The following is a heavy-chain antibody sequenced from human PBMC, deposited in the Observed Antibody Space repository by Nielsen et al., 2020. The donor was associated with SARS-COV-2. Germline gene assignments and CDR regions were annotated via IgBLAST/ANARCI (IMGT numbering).Heavy chain of an antibody. V-gene: IGHV3-21*01. J-gene: IGHJ4*02. D-gene: IGHD3-3*01. CDR1: GFTFSSYS. CDR3: ARDDFWSGPDKN. Sequence: GESLKISCAASGFTFSSYSMNWVRQAPGKGLEWVSSISSSSSYIYYADSVKGRFTISRDNAKNSLYLQMNSLRAEDTAVYYCARDDFWSGPDKNWGQGTLVTVSS. CDR2: ISSSSSYI.